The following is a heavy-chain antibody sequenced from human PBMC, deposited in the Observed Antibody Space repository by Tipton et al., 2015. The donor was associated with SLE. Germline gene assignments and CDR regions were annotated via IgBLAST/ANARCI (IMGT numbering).Heavy chain of an antibody. J-gene: IGHJ6*03. CDR2: IYSSGST. D-gene: IGHD2-21*01. CDR1: GGSISSYY. Sequence: LRLSCTVSGGSISSYYWSWIRQPPGKGLEWIGYIYSSGSTNYNPSLKSRVTIPVDTSKNQFSLKLSSVTAADTAVYYCARVLVAIDYYYMDVWGKGTTVTVSS. CDR3: ARVLVAIDYYYMDV. V-gene: IGHV4-59*01.